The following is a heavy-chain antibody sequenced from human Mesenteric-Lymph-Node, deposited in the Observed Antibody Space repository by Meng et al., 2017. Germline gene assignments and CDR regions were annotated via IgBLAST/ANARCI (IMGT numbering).Heavy chain of an antibody. CDR1: GYTFTGYY. V-gene: IGHV1-2*06. CDR2: INPNSGGT. J-gene: IGHJ4*02. D-gene: IGHD3-10*01. Sequence: ASVKVSCKASGYTFTGYYMHWVRQAPGQGLEWMGRINPNSGGTNYEQKLQGRVTMPRDTSISTAYMELNRLRSDDTAVYYCARDGVRGGDYWGQGTLVTVSS. CDR3: ARDGVRGGDY.